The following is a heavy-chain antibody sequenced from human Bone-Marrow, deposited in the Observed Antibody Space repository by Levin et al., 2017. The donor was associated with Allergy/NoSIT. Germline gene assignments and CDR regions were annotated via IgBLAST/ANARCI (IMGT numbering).Heavy chain of an antibody. J-gene: IGHJ4*02. D-gene: IGHD4-11*01. CDR1: GFSLSSTGVG. V-gene: IGHV2-5*02. Sequence: SGPTLVKPTQTLTLTCTFSGFSLSSTGVGVGWIRQPPGKALEWLAVIYWDDAKRYSPSLKSRLTVTKDTSKNQVVRKMTNMDPVDTATYFCAHKPYMSLSYCDYWGQGTLVTVAS. CDR3: AHKPYMSLSYCDY. CDR2: IYWDDAK.